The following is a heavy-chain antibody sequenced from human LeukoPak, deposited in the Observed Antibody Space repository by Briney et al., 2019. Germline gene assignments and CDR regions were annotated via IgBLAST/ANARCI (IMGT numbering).Heavy chain of an antibody. CDR3: AKDRGGYNSGWYYY. CDR2: ISAYNGNT. V-gene: IGHV1-18*01. CDR1: GYTFTSYG. J-gene: IGHJ4*02. Sequence: ASVKVSCKASGYTFTSYGISWVRQAPGQGLEWMGWISAYNGNTNYAQKLQGRVTMTTDTSTSTAYMELRSLRSDDTAVYYCAKDRGGYNSGWYYYWGQGIMVTVSS. D-gene: IGHD6-19*01.